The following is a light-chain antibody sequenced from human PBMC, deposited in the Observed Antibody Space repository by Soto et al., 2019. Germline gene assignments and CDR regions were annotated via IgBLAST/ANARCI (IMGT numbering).Light chain of an antibody. Sequence: IQLTQSPSSLSASVGDRVTITCRASQGINSFLAWYQQKPGKAPKLLIYAASTLQSGVPSRFSGSGSGTDFTLTISSLQPDDFATYYCQQYNSWWTFGQGTKVDIK. CDR1: QGINSF. J-gene: IGKJ1*01. V-gene: IGKV1-9*01. CDR3: QQYNSWWT. CDR2: AAS.